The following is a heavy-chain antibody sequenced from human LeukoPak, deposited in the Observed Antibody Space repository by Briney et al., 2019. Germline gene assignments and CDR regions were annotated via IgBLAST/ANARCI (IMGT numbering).Heavy chain of an antibody. CDR1: GYTFTSYG. CDR3: VRDWGYSVDY. V-gene: IGHV1-18*01. Sequence: ASVKVSRKSTGYTFTSYGLSWVRQAPGQGLEWMGWIRVDIGKTKYARKLQGRVTLTTDTSTSTAYMELRSLTCDDTAVYFCVRDWGYSVDYWGQGTLVTVSS. J-gene: IGHJ4*02. D-gene: IGHD3-16*01. CDR2: IRVDIGKT.